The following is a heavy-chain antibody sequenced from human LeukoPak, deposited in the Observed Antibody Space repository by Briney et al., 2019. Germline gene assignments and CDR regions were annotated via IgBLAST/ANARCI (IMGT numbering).Heavy chain of an antibody. J-gene: IGHJ4*02. CDR1: GFTFSSYS. CDR3: ARVRAVVAAIPTPYFDY. Sequence: GGSLRLSCAASGFTFSSYSMNWVRQAPGKGLEWVSYISSSRSTIYYADSVKGRFTISRDNAKNSLYLQMNSLRAEDTAVYYCARVRAVVAAIPTPYFDYWGQGTLVTVSS. CDR2: ISSSRSTI. D-gene: IGHD2-15*01. V-gene: IGHV3-48*01.